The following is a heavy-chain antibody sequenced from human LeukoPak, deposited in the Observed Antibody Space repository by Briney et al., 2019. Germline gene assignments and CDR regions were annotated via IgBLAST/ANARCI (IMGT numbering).Heavy chain of an antibody. J-gene: IGHJ6*03. D-gene: IGHD6-19*01. CDR3: ARHRSSGWSKGSYMDV. Sequence: SETLSLTCTVSGGSITSYYWSWIRQPAGKGLEWIGRIHTSGSTNYNSSLKSRVTMSVDTSKNQFSLKLSSVTAADTAVYYCARHRSSGWSKGSYMDVWGKGTTVTISS. CDR2: IHTSGST. V-gene: IGHV4-4*07. CDR1: GGSITSYY.